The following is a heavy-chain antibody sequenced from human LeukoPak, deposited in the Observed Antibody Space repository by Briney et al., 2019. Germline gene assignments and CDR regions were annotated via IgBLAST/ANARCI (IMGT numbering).Heavy chain of an antibody. CDR2: INGDGSST. Sequence: GGSRRLSWAASGFTFSFYWMHWVRQAPGKGLVRVSRINGDGSSTIYADSVKGRLTISRDNAKNTLYLQMNSLRAEDTAVYYCARGGSPPEALGDAFDIWGQGTMVTVSS. D-gene: IGHD1-26*01. CDR1: GFTFSFYW. J-gene: IGHJ3*02. CDR3: ARGGSPPEALGDAFDI. V-gene: IGHV3-74*01.